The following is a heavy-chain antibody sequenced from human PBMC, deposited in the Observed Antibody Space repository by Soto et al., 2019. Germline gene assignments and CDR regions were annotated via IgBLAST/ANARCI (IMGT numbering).Heavy chain of an antibody. CDR1: GGSISSGGYY. V-gene: IGHV4-31*03. D-gene: IGHD1-26*01. Sequence: SDTLSLTSTVSGGSISSGGYYWSSIRQHPGKGLEWIGYIYYSGSTYYNPSLKSRVTISVDTSKNQFSLKLSSVTAADTAVYYCASSRIGGAIYYYGMDVWGQGTTVTVCS. CDR3: ASSRIGGAIYYYGMDV. CDR2: IYYSGST. J-gene: IGHJ6*02.